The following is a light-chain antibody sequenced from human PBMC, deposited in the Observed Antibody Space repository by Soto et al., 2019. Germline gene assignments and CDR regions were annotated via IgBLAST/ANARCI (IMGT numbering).Light chain of an antibody. CDR3: QSYDSSLSGLI. V-gene: IGLV1-40*01. CDR1: SSDIGAGYD. Sequence: QSVLTQPPSVSGAPGQRVTISCTGSSSDIGAGYDVHWYQQLPGTAPKLLIYVNNKRPSGVPDRFSGSRSGTSASLAITGLQAEDEADYYCQSYDSSLSGLIFGTGTKVTVL. J-gene: IGLJ1*01. CDR2: VNN.